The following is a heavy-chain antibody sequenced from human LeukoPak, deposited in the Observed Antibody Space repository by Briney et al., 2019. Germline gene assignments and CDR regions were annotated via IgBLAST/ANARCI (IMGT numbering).Heavy chain of an antibody. V-gene: IGHV1-18*01. CDR3: ARDPPYYDILTGYYAAAAFDI. CDR2: ISAYNGNT. CDR1: GYTFTSYG. J-gene: IGHJ3*02. D-gene: IGHD3-9*01. Sequence: GASVKVSCKASGYTFTSYGISWVRQAPGQGLEWMGWISAYNGNTNYVQKLQGRVTMTTDTSTSTAYMELRSLRSDDTAVYYCARDPPYYDILTGYYAAAAFDIWGQGTMVTVSS.